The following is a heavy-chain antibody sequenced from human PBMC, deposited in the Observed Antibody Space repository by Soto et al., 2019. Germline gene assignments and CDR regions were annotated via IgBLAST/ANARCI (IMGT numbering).Heavy chain of an antibody. CDR2: IRSKANSYAT. D-gene: IGHD3-3*01. CDR1: GFTFSGSA. V-gene: IGHV3-73*01. CDR3: TRHHGDFGVVTSYYYYMDV. Sequence: EVQLVESGGGLVQPGGSLKLSCAASGFTFSGSAMHWVRQASGKGLEWVGRIRSKANSYATAYAASVKGRFTISRDDSKNTAYLQINSLKTEDTAVYYCTRHHGDFGVVTSYYYYMDVWGKGTTVTVSS. J-gene: IGHJ6*03.